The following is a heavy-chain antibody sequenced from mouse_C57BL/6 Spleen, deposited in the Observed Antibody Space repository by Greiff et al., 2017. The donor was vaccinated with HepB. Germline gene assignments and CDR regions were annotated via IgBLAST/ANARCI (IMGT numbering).Heavy chain of an antibody. V-gene: IGHV1-4*01. D-gene: IGHD1-1*01. CDR1: GYTFTSYT. J-gene: IGHJ1*03. CDR3: ARRDTTGYFDV. Sequence: QVQLQQSGAELARPGASVKMSCKASGYTFTSYTMHWVKQRPGQGLEWIGYINPSSGYTKYNQKFKDKATLTADKSSSTAYMQLSSLTSEDSAVYYCARRDTTGYFDVWGTGTTVTSPQ. CDR2: INPSSGYT.